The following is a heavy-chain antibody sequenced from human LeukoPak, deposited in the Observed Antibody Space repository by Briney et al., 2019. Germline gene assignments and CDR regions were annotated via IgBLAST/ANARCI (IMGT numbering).Heavy chain of an antibody. Sequence: SSETLSLTCTVSGGSISSYYWSWIRQPPGKGLEWIGYIYHSGSTYYNPSLKSRVTISVDRSKNQFSLKLSSVTAADTAVYYCARELWGHIVVVPAASLGAFDYWGQGTLVTVSS. CDR1: GGSISSYY. J-gene: IGHJ4*02. D-gene: IGHD2-2*01. V-gene: IGHV4-59*12. CDR2: IYHSGST. CDR3: ARELWGHIVVVPAASLGAFDY.